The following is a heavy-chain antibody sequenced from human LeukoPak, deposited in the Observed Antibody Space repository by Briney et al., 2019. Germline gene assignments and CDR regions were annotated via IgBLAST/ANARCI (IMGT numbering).Heavy chain of an antibody. CDR3: ASGEVIAGSFDY. CDR2: ISYDGSNK. J-gene: IGHJ4*02. D-gene: IGHD2-21*01. Sequence: PGRSLRLSCAASGFTFSSYAMYWVRQAPGKGLEWVAVISYDGSNKYYADSVKGRFTISRDNSKNTLYLQMNSLRAEDTAVYYCASGEVIAGSFDYWGQGTLVTVSS. V-gene: IGHV3-30*04. CDR1: GFTFSSYA.